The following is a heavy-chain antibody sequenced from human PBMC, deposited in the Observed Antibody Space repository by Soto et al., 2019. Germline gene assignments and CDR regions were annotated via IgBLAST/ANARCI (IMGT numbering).Heavy chain of an antibody. CDR1: GGSISSYY. V-gene: IGHV4-59*01. D-gene: IGHD3-22*01. J-gene: IGHJ1*01. Sequence: XATLSLPFTVSGGSISSYYWSWIRQPPGKGLEWIGYIYYSGSTNYNPSLKSRVTISVDTSKNQFSLKLSSVTAADTAVYYCARPTLLHDSSGYYPGYFQQCGQRTLVTVSS. CDR2: IYYSGST. CDR3: ARPTLLHDSSGYYPGYFQQ.